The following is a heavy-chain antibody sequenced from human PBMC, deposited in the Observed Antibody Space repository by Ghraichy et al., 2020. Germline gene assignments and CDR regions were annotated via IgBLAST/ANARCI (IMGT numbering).Heavy chain of an antibody. V-gene: IGHV3-74*01. CDR3: ASSAVTSYYGTALDY. J-gene: IGHJ4*02. CDR1: GFTFTDYW. D-gene: IGHD1-26*01. CDR2: IYIDESSA. Sequence: LTCAASGFTFTDYWMHWVRQAPGKGLVWVSRIYIDESSATYADSVKGRFTISRDNAKNTLFLQMNSLRVDDTAIYYCASSAVTSYYGTALDYWGQGSLVTVSS.